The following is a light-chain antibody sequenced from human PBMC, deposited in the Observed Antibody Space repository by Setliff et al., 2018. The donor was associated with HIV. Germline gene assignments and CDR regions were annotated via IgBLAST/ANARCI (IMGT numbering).Light chain of an antibody. CDR3: NSYSSGDAHGI. J-gene: IGLJ2*01. CDR2: DVS. Sequence: SVLTQPASVSGSPGQSVTISCTGTSSDVGGYDFVSWYQQHPGKAPKLLIYDVSHRSSGVSHRFSASKSGNTASPTIAGLQVDDEADYYCNSYSSGDAHGIFGGGTK. CDR1: SSDVGGYDF. V-gene: IGLV2-14*03.